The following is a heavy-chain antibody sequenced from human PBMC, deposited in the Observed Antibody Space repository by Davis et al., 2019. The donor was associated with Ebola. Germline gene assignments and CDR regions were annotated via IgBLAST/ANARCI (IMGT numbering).Heavy chain of an antibody. CDR2: ISAYYGTT. J-gene: IGHJ6*02. CDR3: ARGYSSSHDYYYYGMDV. V-gene: IGHV1-18*01. D-gene: IGHD6-13*01. Sequence: AASVKVSCKASGYTFTTYGISWVRQAPGQGLEWMGWISAYYGTTNYAQSLQGRVTMTRDTSTSTAHMELRGLRSDDTAVYYCARGYSSSHDYYYYGMDVWGQGTTVTVSS. CDR1: GYTFTTYG.